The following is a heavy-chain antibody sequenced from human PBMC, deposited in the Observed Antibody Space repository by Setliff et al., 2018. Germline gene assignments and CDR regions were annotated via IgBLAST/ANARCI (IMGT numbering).Heavy chain of an antibody. D-gene: IGHD3-10*01. CDR1: GGSISSGGFY. CDR2: FHTGGAT. Sequence: SETLSLTCSVSGGSISSGGFYWSWIRQSAGRGLEWIGHFHTGGATDYNLSLKSRVTISLDSSKNQFSLRLSSATAADAAVYFCARESATIGEFPLYYFDKWGQGIPVTVSS. CDR3: ARESATIGEFPLYYFDK. V-gene: IGHV4-61*09. J-gene: IGHJ4*02.